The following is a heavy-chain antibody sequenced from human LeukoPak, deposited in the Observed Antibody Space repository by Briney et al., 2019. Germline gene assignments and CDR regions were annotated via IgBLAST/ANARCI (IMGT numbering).Heavy chain of an antibody. CDR2: ITWNADET. D-gene: IGHD3-10*01. Sequence: GGSLRLSCVASGLTIYDYGMSWVRQVPGKGLEWVSGITWNADETLYAGSVKGRFTISRDNAKNSLFLQMNSLRAEDTAVYYCAREVRGPPPLDYMDVWGKGTTVTISS. CDR3: AREVRGPPPLDYMDV. CDR1: GLTIYDYG. V-gene: IGHV3-20*04. J-gene: IGHJ6*03.